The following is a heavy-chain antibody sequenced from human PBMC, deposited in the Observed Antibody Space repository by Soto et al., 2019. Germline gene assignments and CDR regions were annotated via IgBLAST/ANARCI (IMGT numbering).Heavy chain of an antibody. CDR1: GFTFSTYA. D-gene: IGHD6-13*01. Sequence: GGSLRLSCAASGFTFSTYAMSWVRQAPGKGLEWVSIISGRGLTTYYADSVKGRFTISRDNSKNTLYLQMNSLRAEDTAVYYCAKEARAAAGTYFDYWGQGTLVTVSS. CDR2: ISGRGLTT. J-gene: IGHJ4*02. CDR3: AKEARAAAGTYFDY. V-gene: IGHV3-23*01.